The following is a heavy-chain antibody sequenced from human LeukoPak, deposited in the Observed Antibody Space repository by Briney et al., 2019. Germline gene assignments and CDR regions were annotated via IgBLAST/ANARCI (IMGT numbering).Heavy chain of an antibody. CDR2: ISSSGSTI. CDR1: GFTFSSYE. V-gene: IGHV3-48*03. J-gene: IGHJ3*02. CDR3: ARELYGDYDAFDI. Sequence: GGSLRLSCAASGFTFSSYEMNWVRQAPGKGLEWVSYISSSGSTIYYADSVKGRFTISRDNAKNSPYLQMNSLRAEDTAVYYCARELYGDYDAFDIWGQGTMVTVSS. D-gene: IGHD4-17*01.